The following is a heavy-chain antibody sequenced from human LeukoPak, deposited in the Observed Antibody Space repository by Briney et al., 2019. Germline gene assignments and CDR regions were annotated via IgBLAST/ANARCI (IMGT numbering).Heavy chain of an antibody. J-gene: IGHJ3*02. CDR1: GFTFSSYW. Sequence: GGSLRLSCAASGFTFSSYWMSWVRQAPGKGLEWVAYIKQDGSEKYYVDSVKGRFTISRDNAKNSLYLQMNSLRAEDTAVYYCAREIWRYDSSGYYYSGAFDIWGQGTMVTISS. CDR2: IKQDGSEK. V-gene: IGHV3-7*01. CDR3: AREIWRYDSSGYYYSGAFDI. D-gene: IGHD3-22*01.